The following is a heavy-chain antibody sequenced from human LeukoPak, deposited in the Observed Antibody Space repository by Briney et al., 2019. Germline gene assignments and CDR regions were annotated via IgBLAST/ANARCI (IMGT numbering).Heavy chain of an antibody. J-gene: IGHJ4*02. CDR2: ISYDGSNK. CDR3: ARAQSNWGSYYFDY. Sequence: PGRSLRLSCAASGFTFSSYAMHWVRQAPGKGLEWVAVISYDGSNKYYADSVKGRFTTSRDNAKNSLYLQMNSLRAEDTAVYYCARAQSNWGSYYFDYWGQGTLVTVSS. V-gene: IGHV3-30-3*01. D-gene: IGHD7-27*01. CDR1: GFTFSSYA.